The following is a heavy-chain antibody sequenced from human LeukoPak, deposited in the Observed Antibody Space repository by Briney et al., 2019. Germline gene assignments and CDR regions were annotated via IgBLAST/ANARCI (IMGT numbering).Heavy chain of an antibody. D-gene: IGHD3-10*01. Sequence: ASVKVSCKASGYTFTSYYMHWVRQAPGQGLEWMGIINPSGGSTSYAQKFQGRVTMTRDTSTSTVYMELSSLRSEDTAVYYCAKDPYSSRYGLGSKRFDYWGQGTLVTVSS. V-gene: IGHV1-46*01. CDR1: GYTFTSYY. J-gene: IGHJ4*02. CDR2: INPSGGST. CDR3: AKDPYSSRYGLGSKRFDY.